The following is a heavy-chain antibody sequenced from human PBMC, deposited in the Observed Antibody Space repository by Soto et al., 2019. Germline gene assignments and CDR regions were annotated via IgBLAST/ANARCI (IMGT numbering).Heavy chain of an antibody. Sequence: SPVKVCCKASGGTFSSYAISWVRQAPGQGLEWMGGIIPIFGTANYAQKFQGRVTITADESTSTAYMELSSLRSEDTAVYYCARKSEVLYNWFDPWGQGTLVTV. V-gene: IGHV1-69*13. J-gene: IGHJ5*02. CDR1: GGTFSSYA. CDR2: IIPIFGTA. CDR3: ARKSEVLYNWFDP.